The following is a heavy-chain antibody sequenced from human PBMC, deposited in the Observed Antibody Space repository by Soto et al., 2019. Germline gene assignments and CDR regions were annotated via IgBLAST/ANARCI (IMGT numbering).Heavy chain of an antibody. CDR2: IYHSGST. V-gene: IGHV4-4*02. D-gene: IGHD6-13*01. Sequence: QVQLQASGPGLVKPSGTLSLTCAVSGGSISSSNWWSWVRQPPGKGLEWIGEIYHSGSTNYNPYLKSRVTISVDKSKNQFSLKLSSVTAAYTAVYYCAREGIAAAAPFDYWGQGTLVTVSS. J-gene: IGHJ4*02. CDR3: AREGIAAAAPFDY. CDR1: GGSISSSNW.